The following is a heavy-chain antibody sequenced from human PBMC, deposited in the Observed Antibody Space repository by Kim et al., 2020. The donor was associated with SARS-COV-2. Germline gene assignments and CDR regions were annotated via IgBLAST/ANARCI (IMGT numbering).Heavy chain of an antibody. CDR2: ISGSGGST. Sequence: GGSLRLSCAASGFTFSSYAMSWVRQAPGKGLEWVSAISGSGGSTYYADSVKGRFTISRDNSKNTLYLQMNSLRAEDTAVYYCAKFRIGQQLGLGAPWGQGTLVTVSS. J-gene: IGHJ4*02. V-gene: IGHV3-23*01. CDR1: GFTFSSYA. D-gene: IGHD6-13*01. CDR3: AKFRIGQQLGLGAP.